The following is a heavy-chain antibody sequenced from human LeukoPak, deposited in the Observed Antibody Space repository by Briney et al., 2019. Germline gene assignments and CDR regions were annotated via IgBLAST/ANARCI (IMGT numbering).Heavy chain of an antibody. CDR1: GYTFTGYY. J-gene: IGHJ4*02. CDR2: INPNSGGT. V-gene: IGHV1-2*02. CDR3: ARGVRIQQTVMFGGYYLDY. Sequence: GASVKVSCKASGYTFTGYYMHWVRQAPGQGLEWMGWINPNSGGTNYAQKFQGRVTMTRDTSISTAYMELSRLRSDDTAVYYCARGVRIQQTVMFGGYYLDYWGQGTLVTVSS. D-gene: IGHD3-10*02.